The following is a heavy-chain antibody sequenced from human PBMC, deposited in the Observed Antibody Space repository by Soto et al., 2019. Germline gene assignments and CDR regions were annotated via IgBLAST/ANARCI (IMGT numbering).Heavy chain of an antibody. CDR1: GGSISSYY. CDR2: IYYSGST. CDR3: ARERYDYGDYRYYYYYMDV. J-gene: IGHJ6*03. Sequence: SETLSLTCTVSGGSISSYYWSWIRQPPGKGLEWIGYIYYSGSTNYNPSLKSRVTISVDTSKNQFSLKLSSVTAADTAVYYCARERYDYGDYRYYYYYMDVWGKGTTVTVSS. V-gene: IGHV4-59*01. D-gene: IGHD4-17*01.